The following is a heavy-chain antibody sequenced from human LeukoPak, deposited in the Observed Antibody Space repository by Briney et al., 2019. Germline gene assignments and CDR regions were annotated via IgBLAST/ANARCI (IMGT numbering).Heavy chain of an antibody. CDR2: ISAYNGNT. D-gene: IGHD3-16*01. Sequence: ASVKVSCKASGGTFSSYAISWVRQAPGQGLEWMGWISAYNGNTNYAQKLQGRVTMTRDTSTSTVYMELSSLRSEDTAVYYCARDLGAWFDPWGQGTLVTVSS. V-gene: IGHV1-18*01. CDR3: ARDLGAWFDP. J-gene: IGHJ5*02. CDR1: GGTFSSYA.